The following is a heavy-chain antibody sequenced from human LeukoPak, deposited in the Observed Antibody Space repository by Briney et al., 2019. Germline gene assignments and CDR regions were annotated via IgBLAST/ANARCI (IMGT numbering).Heavy chain of an antibody. CDR2: ISYDGSNK. CDR1: GFIFSSYG. CDR3: AKRSSYYDFWSGPYGMDV. D-gene: IGHD3-3*01. Sequence: GGSLRLSCAASGFIFSSYGMHWVRQAPGKGLEWVAVISYDGSNKYYADSVKGRFTISRDNSKNTLYLQMNSLRAEDTAVYYCAKRSSYYDFWSGPYGMDVWGQGTTVTVSS. V-gene: IGHV3-30*18. J-gene: IGHJ6*02.